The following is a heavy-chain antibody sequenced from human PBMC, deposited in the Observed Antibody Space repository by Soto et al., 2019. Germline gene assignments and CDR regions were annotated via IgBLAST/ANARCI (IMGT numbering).Heavy chain of an antibody. J-gene: IGHJ4*02. Sequence: DVQLVESGGGLVQPGESLRLSCAASGLTFRSYWMHWVRQAPGKGLVWVSRINTDGSVAMYVDSVKGRFTISRDNAKNTLYLHMNSLRAEETAFYYCVRDMQLWRLDSWVQGTLVTVSS. CDR3: VRDMQLWRLDS. D-gene: IGHD2-21*01. V-gene: IGHV3-74*03. CDR2: INTDGSVA. CDR1: GLTFRSYW.